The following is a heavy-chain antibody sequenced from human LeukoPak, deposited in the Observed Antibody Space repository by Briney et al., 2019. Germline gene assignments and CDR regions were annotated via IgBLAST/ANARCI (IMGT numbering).Heavy chain of an antibody. J-gene: IGHJ4*02. D-gene: IGHD3-22*01. Sequence: TVKVSCKASGYTFTSYDINWVRQATGQGLEWMGWMNPNSGNTGYAQKFQGRVTMTRNTSISTAYMELSSLRSEDTAVYYCARVPSYYYDSSGYYDYWGQGTLVTVSS. CDR2: MNPNSGNT. CDR3: ARVPSYYYDSSGYYDY. CDR1: GYTFTSYD. V-gene: IGHV1-8*01.